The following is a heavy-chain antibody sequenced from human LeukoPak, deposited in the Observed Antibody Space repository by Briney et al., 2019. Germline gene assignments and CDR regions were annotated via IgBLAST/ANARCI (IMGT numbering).Heavy chain of an antibody. D-gene: IGHD1/OR15-1a*01. J-gene: IGHJ6*03. V-gene: IGHV1-24*01. CDR3: ARSGEQSYYYYHYMDV. CDR1: GYSLTELS. CDR2: FDPGDAET. Sequence: EASVKVSCKVSGYSLTELSMHWVRQTLGKGLEWMGAFDPGDAETIYAQKFQGRATMTRDTSISTAYMELSRLRSDDTAVYYCARSGEQSYYYYHYMDVWGKGTTVTISS.